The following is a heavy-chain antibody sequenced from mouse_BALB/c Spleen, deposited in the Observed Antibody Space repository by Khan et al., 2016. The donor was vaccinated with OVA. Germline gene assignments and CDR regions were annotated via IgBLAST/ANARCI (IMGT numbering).Heavy chain of an antibody. CDR3: ARWATWYFDV. CDR2: IYPGGYFT. Sequence: VQLQQSGGEVVRPGTPVKISCKTSGYTFTNYWLGWIRQRPGHGLEWIGDIYPGGYFTNYNEQFKGKATLTVDTSSSTANMQLSSLTSEDSAVDFCARWATWYFDVWGAGTTVTVSS. V-gene: IGHV1-63*02. J-gene: IGHJ1*01. D-gene: IGHD3-1*01. CDR1: GYTFTNYW.